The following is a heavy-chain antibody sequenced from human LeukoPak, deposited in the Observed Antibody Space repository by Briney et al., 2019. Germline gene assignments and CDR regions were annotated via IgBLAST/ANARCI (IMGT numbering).Heavy chain of an antibody. CDR2: VNLQGST. CDR1: GGSISNTNW. CDR3: ARDRREQYCSGGSCYSALGFFDY. V-gene: IGHV4-4*02. J-gene: IGHJ4*02. Sequence: SETLSLTCGVSGGSISNTNWWTWVRQPPGKGLEWIGEVNLQGSTNYNPSLKSRVAISVGKSENRFSLKLSSVTAADTAVYYCARDRREQYCSGGSCYSALGFFDYWGQGTLVTVSS. D-gene: IGHD2-15*01.